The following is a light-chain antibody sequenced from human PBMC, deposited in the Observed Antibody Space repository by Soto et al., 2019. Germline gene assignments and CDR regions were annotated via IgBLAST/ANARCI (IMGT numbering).Light chain of an antibody. Sequence: DIQMTQSPSTLSANVGDKVTNTCRASQSNNRWLAWYQQKPGKAPKLLIYKASSLEIGVPSRFSGSASGTEFTLTISGLQPDDFATYYCQQYDSYSKTFGQGTKGDIK. CDR1: QSNNRW. CDR2: KAS. J-gene: IGKJ1*01. V-gene: IGKV1-5*03. CDR3: QQYDSYSKT.